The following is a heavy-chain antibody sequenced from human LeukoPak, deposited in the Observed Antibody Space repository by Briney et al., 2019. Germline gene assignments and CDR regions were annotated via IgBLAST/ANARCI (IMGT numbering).Heavy chain of an antibody. V-gene: IGHV3-23*01. J-gene: IGHJ4*02. CDR2: ISGGGGNT. CDR1: GFTFSSYA. Sequence: QAGGSLRFSCAASGFTFSSYAMTWVRQAPGKGLEWVSGISGGGGNTYYADSVKGRFTISRDNSKNTLYLQMNTLRAEDTAVYYCAKDLQLIMLGYFDYWGQGTLVTVSS. CDR3: AKDLQLIMLGYFDY. D-gene: IGHD2-8*01.